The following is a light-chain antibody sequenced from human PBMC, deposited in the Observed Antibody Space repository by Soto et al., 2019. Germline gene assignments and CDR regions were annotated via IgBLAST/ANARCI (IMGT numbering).Light chain of an antibody. J-gene: IGKJ5*01. CDR2: GAS. Sequence: EIVLTQSPATLSLSPGERATLSCRASQSVGYHLAWYQQKPGQAPMLLIYGASIRATGIPDRFSGSGSGTDFTLTISRLEPEDFAVYYCQHYGTSQITFGQGTRLEIK. CDR1: QSVGYH. V-gene: IGKV3-20*01. CDR3: QHYGTSQIT.